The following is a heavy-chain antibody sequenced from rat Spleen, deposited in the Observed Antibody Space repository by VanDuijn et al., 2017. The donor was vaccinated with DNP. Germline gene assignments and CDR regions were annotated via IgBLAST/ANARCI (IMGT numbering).Heavy chain of an antibody. D-gene: IGHD1-11*01. J-gene: IGHJ2*01. CDR3: ATQTTGPDY. Sequence: EVQLVESGGGLVQPGRSLKLSCVTSGFTFSDYYMAWVRQAPTKGLEWVAYSSYDGGSTYNGDSVKGRFTISRDNAKSTLYLQMDSLRSEDTATYYCATQTTGPDYWGQGVMVTVSS. V-gene: IGHV5-20*01. CDR2: SSYDGGST. CDR1: GFTFSDYY.